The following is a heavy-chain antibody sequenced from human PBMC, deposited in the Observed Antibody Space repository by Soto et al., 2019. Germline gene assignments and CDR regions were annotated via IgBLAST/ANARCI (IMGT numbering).Heavy chain of an antibody. CDR1: GGTFSSYA. J-gene: IGHJ6*02. CDR3: ARGYDDRYYYYGMDV. V-gene: IGHV1-69*06. CDR2: SIPIFGTA. D-gene: IGHD5-12*01. Sequence: SVKVSCKASGGTFSSYAISWVRQAPGQGLEWMGGSIPIFGTANYAQKFQGRVTITADKSTSTAYMELSSLRSEDTAVYYCARGYDDRYYYYGMDVWGQGTTVTVSS.